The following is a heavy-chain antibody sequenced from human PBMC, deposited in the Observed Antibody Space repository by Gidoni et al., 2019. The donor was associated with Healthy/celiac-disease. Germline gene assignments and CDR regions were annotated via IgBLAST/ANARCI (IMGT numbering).Heavy chain of an antibody. Sequence: QVQLQESGPGLVKPSETLSLTCTVSGGSISSYYWSWIRQPPGKGLEWIGYIYYSGSTNYNPSLKSRVTISVDTSKNQFSLKLSSVTAADTAVYYCASVRYYYGSGTPLEVDYWGQGTLVTVSS. CDR2: IYYSGST. J-gene: IGHJ4*02. CDR1: GGSISSYY. V-gene: IGHV4-59*01. D-gene: IGHD3-10*01. CDR3: ASVRYYYGSGTPLEVDY.